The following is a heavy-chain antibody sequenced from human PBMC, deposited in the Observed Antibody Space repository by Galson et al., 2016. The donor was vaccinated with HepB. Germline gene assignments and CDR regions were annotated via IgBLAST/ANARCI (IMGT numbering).Heavy chain of an antibody. J-gene: IGHJ4*02. Sequence: SVKVSCKASGYTFSNYDINWVRQATGQGLEWMGWMNPNSGNTGFAQKFQGRISMTRDTSMSTAYLDLSSLKSDDTAVYYCARGMKSRRKVFLEVLSPFFLDSWGQGTLVTVSS. CDR1: GYTFSNYD. CDR3: ARGMKSRRKVFLEVLSPFFLDS. D-gene: IGHD3-3*01. V-gene: IGHV1-8*01. CDR2: MNPNSGNT.